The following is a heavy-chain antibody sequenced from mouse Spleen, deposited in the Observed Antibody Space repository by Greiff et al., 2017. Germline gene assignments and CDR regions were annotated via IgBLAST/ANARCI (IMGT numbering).Heavy chain of an antibody. CDR2: ISSGGSYT. Sequence: EVKLMESGGGLVKPGGSLKLSCAASGFTFGSYAMSWVRQTPEKRLEWVATISSGGSYTYYPDSVKGRFTISRDNAKNTLYLQMSSLRSEDTAMYYCARHKYFDVWGAGTTVTVSS. CDR1: GFTFGSYA. CDR3: ARHKYFDV. J-gene: IGHJ1*01. V-gene: IGHV5-9-3*01.